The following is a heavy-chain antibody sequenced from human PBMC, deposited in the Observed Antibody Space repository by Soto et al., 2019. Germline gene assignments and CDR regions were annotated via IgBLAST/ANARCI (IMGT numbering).Heavy chain of an antibody. V-gene: IGHV4-34*01. Sequence: SETLSLTCAVYGGSFSGYYWSWIRQPPGKGLEWIGEINHSGSTNYNPSLKSRVTISVDTSKNQFSLKLSSVTAEDTAVYYCAKVVGVPCSGGSCYLGYFDYWGQGTLVTVSS. J-gene: IGHJ4*02. CDR2: INHSGST. D-gene: IGHD2-15*01. CDR3: AKVVGVPCSGGSCYLGYFDY. CDR1: GGSFSGYY.